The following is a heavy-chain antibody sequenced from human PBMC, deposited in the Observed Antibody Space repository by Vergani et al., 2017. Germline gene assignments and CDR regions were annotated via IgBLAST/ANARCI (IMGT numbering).Heavy chain of an antibody. CDR2: INWNSDSI. CDR1: GFTFDDYA. CDR3: VKDIAASGNYWYFDL. D-gene: IGHD6-13*01. Sequence: EVQLLESGGGLVQPGRSLRLSCAASGFTFDDYAMHWVRQAPGKGLEWVSGINWNSDSIAYADSVKGRFTISRDNAKNSLYLQMNSLRAEDTALYYCVKDIAASGNYWYFDLLGRGTLVTVSS. J-gene: IGHJ2*01. V-gene: IGHV3-9*01.